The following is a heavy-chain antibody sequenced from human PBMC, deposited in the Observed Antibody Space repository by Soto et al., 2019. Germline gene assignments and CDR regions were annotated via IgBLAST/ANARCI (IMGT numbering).Heavy chain of an antibody. D-gene: IGHD5-18*01. CDR2: INPNSGGT. Sequence: QVPLVQSGAEVKKPGASVKVSCRASGYTFTGHYMHWVRQAPGQGLEWLGWINPNSGGTNYAQKFQGWVTMTRDKSISTAYMEPSRLRSDDTDVYYCAKDNGHTPMVDYYYCGMDVWGQGTTVTVSS. CDR3: AKDNGHTPMVDYYYCGMDV. CDR1: GYTFTGHY. V-gene: IGHV1-2*04. J-gene: IGHJ6*02.